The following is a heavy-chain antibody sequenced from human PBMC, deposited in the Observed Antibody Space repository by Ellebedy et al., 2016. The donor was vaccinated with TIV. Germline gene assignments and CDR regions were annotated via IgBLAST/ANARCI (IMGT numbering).Heavy chain of an antibody. CDR3: AREPRNGWAPIDH. CDR2: VHPGNGDT. J-gene: IGHJ4*02. Sequence: AASVKVSCKASGYNFTTYSLNWPRQAPGQRLEWMGWVHPGNGDTRYSQKFQDRITFTRDTSASTAYMELSSLRSEDTAVYYCAREPRNGWAPIDHWGQGTLVTVSS. CDR1: GYNFTTYS. V-gene: IGHV1-3*01. D-gene: IGHD6-19*01.